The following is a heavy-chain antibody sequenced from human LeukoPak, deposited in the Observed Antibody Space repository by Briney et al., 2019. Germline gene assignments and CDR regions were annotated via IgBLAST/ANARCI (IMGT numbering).Heavy chain of an antibody. CDR3: ARVKDRISMVRGVLSPQNYYYYYMDV. J-gene: IGHJ6*03. CDR1: GYTFTDYY. CDR2: INPNSGGT. D-gene: IGHD3-10*01. Sequence: ASVKVSCKASGYTFTDYYMHWVRQAPGQGLEWMGWINPNSGGTNYAQKFQGRVTMTRDTSISTAYMELSRLRSDDTAVYYCARVKDRISMVRGVLSPQNYYYYYMDVWGKGTTVTVSS. V-gene: IGHV1-2*02.